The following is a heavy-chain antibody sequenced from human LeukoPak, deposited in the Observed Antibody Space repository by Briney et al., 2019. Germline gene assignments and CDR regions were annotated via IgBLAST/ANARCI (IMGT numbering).Heavy chain of an antibody. V-gene: IGHV3-30*18. D-gene: IGHD3-10*01. CDR3: VKDRLGEAYGMDV. J-gene: IGHJ6*04. CDR1: GFTFSSYG. Sequence: GGSLRLSCAASGFTFSSYGMHWVRQAPGKGLEWVAVISYDGSRKHYGSSVQGRFSISRDNSENMLYLQMNSLRAEDTAVYYCVKDRLGEAYGMDVWGEGTTVTVSS. CDR2: ISYDGSRK.